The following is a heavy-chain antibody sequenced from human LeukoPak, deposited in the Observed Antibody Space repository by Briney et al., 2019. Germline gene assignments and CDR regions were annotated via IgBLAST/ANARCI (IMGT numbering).Heavy chain of an antibody. V-gene: IGHV1-69*13. D-gene: IGHD2-2*01. Sequence: GASVKVSCKASGGTFSSYAISWVRQAPGQGREWMGGIIPIFCTSNYAQKFQGRVTITADESTSTAYMELSSLRSEDPAVYYCARDLPRRGIVVVPADRDAFDIWGQGTLVTVSS. CDR1: GGTFSSYA. J-gene: IGHJ3*02. CDR2: IIPIFCTS. CDR3: ARDLPRRGIVVVPADRDAFDI.